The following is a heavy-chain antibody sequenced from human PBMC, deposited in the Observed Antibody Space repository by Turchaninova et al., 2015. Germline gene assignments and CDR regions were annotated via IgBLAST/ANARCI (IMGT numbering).Heavy chain of an antibody. CDR3: ARDQAHWYLDL. CDR1: GGPISTYY. J-gene: IGHJ2*01. CDR2: VHYSGIT. V-gene: IGHV4-59*01. Sequence: QVQLQESGPGLVKPSETLSLTCTVPGGPISTYYWSWTRQPPGKGLEWIGYVHYSGITNYNPSLKSRLTISVDTSKNQFSLKLTSVTAADTAVYYCARDQAHWYLDLWGRGTLVTVSS.